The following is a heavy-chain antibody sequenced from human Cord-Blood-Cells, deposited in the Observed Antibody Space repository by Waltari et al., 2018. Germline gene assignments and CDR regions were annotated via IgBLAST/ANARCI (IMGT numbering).Heavy chain of an antibody. CDR2: FDPENGET. Sequence: QVQLVQSGAEVKEPGASVKVSCKVSGYTLTELSMHWVRQAPGKGLEWMGGFDPENGETIYAQKFQGRVTMTEDTSTDTAYMELSSLRSEDTAVYYCATLFLRYSSSWVDYWGQGTLVTVSS. CDR3: ATLFLRYSSSWVDY. J-gene: IGHJ4*02. CDR1: GYTLTELS. V-gene: IGHV1-24*01. D-gene: IGHD6-13*01.